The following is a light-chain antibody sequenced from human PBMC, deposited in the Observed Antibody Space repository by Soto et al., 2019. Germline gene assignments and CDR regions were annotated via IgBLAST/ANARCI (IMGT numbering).Light chain of an antibody. CDR2: DVS. CDR3: TSYTSSSTDV. Sequence: QSVLTQPASVSGSPGQSITISCTGTSRVVGGYNYVSWYQQHPGKAPKLMIYDVSNRPSGVSNRFSGSKSGNTASLTISVLQAEDEADYYCTSYTSSSTDVFGTGTKVTVL. J-gene: IGLJ1*01. CDR1: SRVVGGYNY. V-gene: IGLV2-14*01.